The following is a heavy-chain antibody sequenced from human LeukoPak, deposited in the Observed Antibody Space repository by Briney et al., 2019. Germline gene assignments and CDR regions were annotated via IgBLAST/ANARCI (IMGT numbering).Heavy chain of an antibody. CDR2: ISDSGYST. CDR3: AKDLRIQVWLQGAFDN. Sequence: PGGSLRLSCAASGFTFSSYAMNWVRQAPGEGLKWVSSISDSGYSTYYTDSVKGRFTISRDNSKNTLYLQMTSLRAEDTAVYYCAKDLRIQVWLQGAFDNWGQGTMVTVSS. J-gene: IGHJ3*02. CDR1: GFTFSSYA. V-gene: IGHV3-23*01. D-gene: IGHD5-18*01.